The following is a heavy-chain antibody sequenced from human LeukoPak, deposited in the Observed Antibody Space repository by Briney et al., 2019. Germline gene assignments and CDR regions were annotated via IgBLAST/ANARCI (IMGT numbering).Heavy chain of an antibody. J-gene: IGHJ6*02. D-gene: IGHD4/OR15-4a*01. Sequence: SETLSLTCTVSGDSISSSSSYWGWIRKPPGKGLEWIGTISYSGNTYYNPSLESRVGTSVDTSKNQFSLKLSSVTAADTAVYYCGRMISANFYFYYGMDVWGQGTTVTVSS. CDR2: ISYSGNT. CDR3: GRMISANFYFYYGMDV. CDR1: GDSISSSSSY. V-gene: IGHV4-39*01.